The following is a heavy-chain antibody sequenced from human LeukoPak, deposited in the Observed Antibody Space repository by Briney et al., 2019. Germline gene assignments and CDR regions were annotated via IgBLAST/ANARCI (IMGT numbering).Heavy chain of an antibody. CDR2: ISSSGSTI. D-gene: IGHD3-10*01. CDR3: ARDRGRFGALNHYYYYMDV. J-gene: IGHJ6*03. CDR1: GFTFSSYE. Sequence: PGGSLRLSCAASGFTFSSYEMNWVRQAPGKGLEWVSYISSSGSTIYYADSVKGRFTISRDNAKNSLYLQMNSLRAEDTAVYYCARDRGRFGALNHYYYYMDVWGKGTTVTISS. V-gene: IGHV3-48*03.